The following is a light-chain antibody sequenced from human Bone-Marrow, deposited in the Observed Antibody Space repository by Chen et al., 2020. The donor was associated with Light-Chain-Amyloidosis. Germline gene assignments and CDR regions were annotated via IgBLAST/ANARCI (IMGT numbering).Light chain of an antibody. J-gene: IGKJ2*01. CDR1: ESLLYRSNTKHY. CDR3: QQYYSTPYT. V-gene: IGKV4-1*01. CDR2: WAS. Sequence: DIVMTQSPDSLAVSLGARATINCKSSESLLYRSNTKHYLGWYQQKPGQSPKLLMYWASTRESGVPDRFSGSGSGTDFTLTISSLQAEDVAVYYCQQYYSTPYTFGQGTKLEIQ.